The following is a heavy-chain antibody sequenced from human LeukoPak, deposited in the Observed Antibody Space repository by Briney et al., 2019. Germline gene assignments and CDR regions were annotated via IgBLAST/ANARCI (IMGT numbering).Heavy chain of an antibody. J-gene: IGHJ4*02. Sequence: GGSLRLSCAASGFTVTSNYMSWVRQAPGKGLEWVSDIYSGGSTYYADSVKGRFTSSTETSKKTPYLQMNSLTAEATALSYCTGHQYGSARLDYRGQGTLVTVSS. CDR2: IYSGGST. D-gene: IGHD3-10*01. CDR3: TGHQYGSARLDY. V-gene: IGHV3-53*01. CDR1: GFTVTSNY.